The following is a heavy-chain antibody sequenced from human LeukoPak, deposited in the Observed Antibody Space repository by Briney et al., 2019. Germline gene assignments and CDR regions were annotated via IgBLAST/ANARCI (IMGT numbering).Heavy chain of an antibody. D-gene: IGHD1-1*01. J-gene: IGHJ5*02. CDR2: IYTSGST. CDR3: ARDRRTTGTTGWFDP. V-gene: IGHV4-4*07. CDR1: GGSISIYY. Sequence: SETLSLTCTVSGGSISIYYWSWIRQPAGKGLEWIGRIYTSGSTNYNPSLKSRVTISVDKSKNQFSLKLSSVTAADTAVYYCARDRRTTGTTGWFDPWGQGTLVTVSS.